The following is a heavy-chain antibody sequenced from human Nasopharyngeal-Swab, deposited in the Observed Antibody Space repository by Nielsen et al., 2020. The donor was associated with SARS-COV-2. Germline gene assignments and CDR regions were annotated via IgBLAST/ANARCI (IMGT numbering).Heavy chain of an antibody. J-gene: IGHJ6*02. CDR2: IYTSGST. Sequence: GSLRLPCTVSGGSISSYYWSWIRQPAGKGLEWIGRIYTSGSTNYNPSLKSRVTMSVDTSKNQFSLKLSSVTAADTAVYYCASGDYYYYYGMDVWGQGTTVTVSS. CDR3: ASGDYYYYYGMDV. V-gene: IGHV4-4*07. CDR1: GGSISSYY.